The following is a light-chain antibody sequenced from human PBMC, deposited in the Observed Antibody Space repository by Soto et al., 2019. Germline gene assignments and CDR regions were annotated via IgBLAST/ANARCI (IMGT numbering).Light chain of an antibody. J-gene: IGKJ2*01. CDR2: AAP. CDR3: QQSYSTLIFT. CDR1: QSISSY. Sequence: DIQMTQSPSSLSASVGDRVTITCRASQSISSYLNWYQQKPGKAPKLLIYAAPSFQSGVPSRFSGSGSGTDVTLAISSLLHEDFSTYYCQQSYSTLIFTFGQGTKVEIK. V-gene: IGKV1-39*01.